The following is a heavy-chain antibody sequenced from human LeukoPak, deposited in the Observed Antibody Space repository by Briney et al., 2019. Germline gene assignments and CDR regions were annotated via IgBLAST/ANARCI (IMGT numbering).Heavy chain of an antibody. Sequence: PSQTLSLTCTVSGGSVSSGGYYWTWIRQPPLKGLEWIGAIYQSGSTYYNPSLKGRVTISVDRSKNQFSLKLSSVTAADTAVYYCARGQFWSGYSIWGQGTLVTVSS. D-gene: IGHD3-3*02. CDR3: ARGQFWSGYSI. CDR1: GGSVSSGGYY. CDR2: IYQSGST. J-gene: IGHJ4*02. V-gene: IGHV4-30-2*01.